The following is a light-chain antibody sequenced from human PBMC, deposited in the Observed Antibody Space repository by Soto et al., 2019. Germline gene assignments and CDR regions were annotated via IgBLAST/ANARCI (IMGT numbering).Light chain of an antibody. Sequence: EIVMTQSPATLSVSPGERATLSCRASQSVSSNLAWYQQKPGQAPSLLIYGASTRATGIPARFSGSGSGTDFTLTISSLKSEDFAVYYCQQYNNWPRTLGQGTKVDIK. J-gene: IGKJ1*01. CDR1: QSVSSN. CDR3: QQYNNWPRT. CDR2: GAS. V-gene: IGKV3-15*01.